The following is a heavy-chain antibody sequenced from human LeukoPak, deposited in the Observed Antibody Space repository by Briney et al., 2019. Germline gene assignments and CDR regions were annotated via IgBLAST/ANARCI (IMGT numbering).Heavy chain of an antibody. Sequence: GGSLRLSCAASGFTFSSYAMHWVRQAPGKGLEWVSGISWNSGSIGYADSVKGRFTISRDNAKNSLYLQMNSLRAEDTALYYCAKGYYFDYWGQGTLVTVSS. V-gene: IGHV3-9*01. J-gene: IGHJ4*02. CDR1: GFTFSSYA. CDR2: ISWNSGSI. CDR3: AKGYYFDY.